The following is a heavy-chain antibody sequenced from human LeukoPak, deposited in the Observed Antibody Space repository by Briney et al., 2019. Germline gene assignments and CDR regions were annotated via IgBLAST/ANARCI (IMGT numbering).Heavy chain of an antibody. CDR3: ARYCSSTSCPISD. CDR1: GGTFSSYA. J-gene: IGHJ4*02. CDR2: IIPFFGTA. Sequence: VASVKVSCKASGGTFSSYAISWVRQAPGPGLEWMGGIIPFFGTANYAQKFQGRVTITADESTSTASMELSSLRSEDTAVYYCARYCSSTSCPISDWGQGTLVTVSS. D-gene: IGHD2-2*01. V-gene: IGHV1-69*13.